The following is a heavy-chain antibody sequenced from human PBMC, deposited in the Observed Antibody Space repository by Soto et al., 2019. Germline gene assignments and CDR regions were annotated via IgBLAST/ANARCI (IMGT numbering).Heavy chain of an antibody. Sequence: QVQLVQSGAEVKKPGSSVKVSCTTSGGTISSFGMKWVRQAPGQGLEWMGGIVPIDGSTKYAEKFQGRVTITADASTSTVYMDLSSLRSEDTAVYYCARSFTKSRRGGVAFDYWGQGTLLTVSP. D-gene: IGHD3-3*01. CDR1: GGTISSFG. J-gene: IGHJ4*02. CDR3: ARSFTKSRRGGVAFDY. CDR2: IVPIDGST. V-gene: IGHV1-69*01.